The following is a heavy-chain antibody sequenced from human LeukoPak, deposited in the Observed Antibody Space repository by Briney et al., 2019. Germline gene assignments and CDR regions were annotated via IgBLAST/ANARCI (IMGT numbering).Heavy chain of an antibody. D-gene: IGHD3-10*02. Sequence: GGTLRLSCAASGFTFSIYAMTWVRQPPGKGPEWVSAISASGGNTYYADSVKGRFTISRDNAKNSLYLQMNSLRAEDTAVYYCAELGITMIGGVWGKGTTVTISS. CDR2: ISASGGNT. V-gene: IGHV3-23*01. J-gene: IGHJ6*04. CDR1: GFTFSIYA. CDR3: AELGITMIGGV.